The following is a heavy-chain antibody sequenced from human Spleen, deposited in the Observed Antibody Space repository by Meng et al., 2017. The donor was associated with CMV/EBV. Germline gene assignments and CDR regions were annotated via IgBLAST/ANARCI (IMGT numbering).Heavy chain of an antibody. CDR3: ARDGGLRGRYDSSGYSSWGADY. J-gene: IGHJ4*02. D-gene: IGHD3-22*01. Sequence: ASVKVSCKTFGYTFTSYNISWVRQAPGEGLEWMGWINPNSGGTNYAQKFQGRVTMTRDTSISTAYMELSRLRSDDTAVYYCARDGGLRGRYDSSGYSSWGADYWGQGTLVTVSS. CDR2: INPNSGGT. CDR1: GYTFTSYN. V-gene: IGHV1-2*02.